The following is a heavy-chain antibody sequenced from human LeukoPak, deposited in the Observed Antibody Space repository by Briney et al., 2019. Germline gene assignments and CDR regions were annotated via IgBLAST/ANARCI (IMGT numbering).Heavy chain of an antibody. D-gene: IGHD6-13*01. Sequence: GGSLRLSCAASGFTFSSYGMHWVRQAPGKGLEWVAVISYDGSNKYYADSVKGRFTISRDNSKNTLHLQMNSLRAEDTAVYYCAKVGAQLVDYWGQGTLVTVSS. CDR2: ISYDGSNK. V-gene: IGHV3-30*18. CDR3: AKVGAQLVDY. J-gene: IGHJ4*02. CDR1: GFTFSSYG.